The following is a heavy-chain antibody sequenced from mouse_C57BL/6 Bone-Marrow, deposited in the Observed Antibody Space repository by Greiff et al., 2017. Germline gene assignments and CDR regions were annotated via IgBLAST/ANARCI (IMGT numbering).Heavy chain of an antibody. CDR1: GYTFTDYY. Sequence: VQLQQSGPVLVKPGASVKMSCKASGYTFTDYYMNWVKQSHGKSLEWIGVINPYNGGTSYNQKFKGKATLTVDKSSSTAYMELNSLTSEDSAVYYGARKTGGLYAMDYWGQGTSVTVSS. CDR2: INPYNGGT. D-gene: IGHD3-1*01. V-gene: IGHV1-19*01. J-gene: IGHJ4*01. CDR3: ARKTGGLYAMDY.